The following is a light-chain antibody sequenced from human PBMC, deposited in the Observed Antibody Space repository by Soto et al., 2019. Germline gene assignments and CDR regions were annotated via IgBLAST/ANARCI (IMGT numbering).Light chain of an antibody. Sequence: QSALTQPASVSGSPGQSITISCTGTSSDVGGYNYVSWYQQHPGKAPKLMISGVSNRPSGVSNRFSGSKSGNTASLTISGLQAEDEADYYCSSYTTISTYVFGTGTRSPS. V-gene: IGLV2-14*01. CDR3: SSYTTISTYV. J-gene: IGLJ1*01. CDR1: SSDVGGYNY. CDR2: GVS.